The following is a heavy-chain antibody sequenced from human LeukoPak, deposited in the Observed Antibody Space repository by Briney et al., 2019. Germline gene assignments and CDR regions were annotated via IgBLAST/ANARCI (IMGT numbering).Heavy chain of an antibody. CDR2: IYYSGST. J-gene: IGHJ6*02. CDR3: ARDRSNYDILTGPAYGMDV. CDR1: GGSISSYY. V-gene: IGHV4-59*01. Sequence: SETLSLTCTVSGGSISSYYWSWIRHPPGKGLEWIGYIYYSGSTNYNPSLKSRVTISVDTSKNQFSLKLSSVTAADTAVYYCARDRSNYDILTGPAYGMDVGAKGPRSPSP. D-gene: IGHD3-9*01.